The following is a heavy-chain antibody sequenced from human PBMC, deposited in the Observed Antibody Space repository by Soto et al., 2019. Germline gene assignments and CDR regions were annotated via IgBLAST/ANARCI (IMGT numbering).Heavy chain of an antibody. CDR2: IIPILGIA. CDR3: GRESGREGVMTTRISWFDP. Sequence: QVQLVQSGAEVKKPGSSVKVSCKASGGTFSSYTISWVRQAPGQGLEWMGRIIPILGIANYAQKFQGRVTITADKATNTAYKELSSLRSEDTAVDYCGRESGREGVMTTRISWFDPWGQGTIVTVCS. CDR1: GGTFSSYT. J-gene: IGHJ5*02. V-gene: IGHV1-69*08. D-gene: IGHD4-4*01.